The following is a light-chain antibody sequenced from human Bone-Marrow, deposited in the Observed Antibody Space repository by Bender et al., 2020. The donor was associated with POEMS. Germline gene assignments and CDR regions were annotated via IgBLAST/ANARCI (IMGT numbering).Light chain of an antibody. CDR3: SSYSSGGTVL. CDR1: RNDISTYNY. Sequence: QSALTQPASVSESPGQSITIPCIGSRNDISTYNYVSWYQQHPGKSPQLLIYDVMHRPSGVSSRFSASRSGNTASLTISGLQPQNEAISYCSSYSSGGTVLFVGGTKLTGL. V-gene: IGLV2-14*03. CDR2: DVM. J-gene: IGLJ2*01.